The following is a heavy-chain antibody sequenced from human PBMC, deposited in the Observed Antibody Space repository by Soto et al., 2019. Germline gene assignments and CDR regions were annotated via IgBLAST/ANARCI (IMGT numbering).Heavy chain of an antibody. CDR1: GFTFNTYG. Sequence: EVQLLESGGGLVQPGGSLTLSCAASGFTFNTYGMTWVRQAPGKGLEWVSTVSGSGGGTYYADSVKGRFTISRVNSKNTMYLQMSYLRAEDTAVYFCARIGPYCGGDCYPDFDFWGLGTPVTVFS. CDR3: ARIGPYCGGDCYPDFDF. V-gene: IGHV3-23*01. CDR2: VSGSGGGT. D-gene: IGHD2-21*02. J-gene: IGHJ4*02.